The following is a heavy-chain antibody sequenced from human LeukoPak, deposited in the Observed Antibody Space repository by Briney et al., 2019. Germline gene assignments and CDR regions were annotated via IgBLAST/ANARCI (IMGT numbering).Heavy chain of an antibody. D-gene: IGHD2-2*01. J-gene: IGHJ6*03. CDR2: IIPIFGTA. Sequence: ASVKVSCKASGGTFISYAISWVRQAPGQGLEWMGGIIPIFGTANYAQTFQGRVTITTDESTSTAYLELSSMRSADTAGYYCARTDCSSTSCYPDYYYYYMDVWGKGTTVTVSS. CDR1: GGTFISYA. V-gene: IGHV1-69*05. CDR3: ARTDCSSTSCYPDYYYYYMDV.